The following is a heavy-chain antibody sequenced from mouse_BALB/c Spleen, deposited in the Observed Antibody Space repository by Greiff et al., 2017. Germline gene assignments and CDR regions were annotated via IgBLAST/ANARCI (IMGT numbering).Heavy chain of an antibody. CDR3: AREGRNMGYDYDGGDWFAC. V-gene: IGHV1-7*01. CDR1: GYTFTSYW. CDR2: INPSTGYT. Sequence: QVQLQQSGAELAKPGASVKMSCKASGYTFTSYWMHWVKQRPGQGLEWIGYINPSTGYTEYNQKFKDKATLTADKSSSTAYMQLSSLTSEDSAVYYCAREGRNMGYDYDGGDWFACWGQGTLVTVSA. D-gene: IGHD2-4*01. J-gene: IGHJ3*01.